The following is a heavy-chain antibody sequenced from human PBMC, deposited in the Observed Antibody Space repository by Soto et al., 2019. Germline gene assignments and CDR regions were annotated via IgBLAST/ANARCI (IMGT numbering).Heavy chain of an antibody. Sequence: PSETLSLTCTVSGVSITSHYWTWTRQPPGKGLEWIGNIHYSGSTNYSPSLKSRVIISVDTSENQSSLKLSSVTTADTAVYYCTGGRAGHPFDYWGQGALVNVSS. V-gene: IGHV4-59*11. CDR2: IHYSGST. CDR3: TGGRAGHPFDY. J-gene: IGHJ4*02. CDR1: GVSITSHY. D-gene: IGHD3-10*01.